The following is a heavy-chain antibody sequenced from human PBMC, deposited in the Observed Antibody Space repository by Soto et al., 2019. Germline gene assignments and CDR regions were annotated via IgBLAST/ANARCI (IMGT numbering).Heavy chain of an antibody. Sequence: PGGSLRLSCAASGFTFSTYAMHWVRQAPGKGLEWVAVISYDGSNKYYADSVKGRFTISRDNSKNTLYLQMNSLRAEDTAVYYCARVPLAFDIWGQGTMVTVS. V-gene: IGHV3-30-3*01. CDR1: GFTFSTYA. CDR3: ARVPLAFDI. CDR2: ISYDGSNK. J-gene: IGHJ3*02.